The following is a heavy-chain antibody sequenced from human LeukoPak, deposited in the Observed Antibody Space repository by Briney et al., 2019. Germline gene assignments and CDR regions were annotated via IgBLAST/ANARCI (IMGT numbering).Heavy chain of an antibody. D-gene: IGHD3-22*01. J-gene: IGHJ2*01. CDR2: IKQDGSEK. CDR3: ARSPYYYDRSGRNWYFDL. Sequence: GGSLRLSCAASGFTFSGYWMNWVRQAPGKGLEWVANIKQDGSEKYYVDSVKGRFTISRDNAKNLLYLQMNSLRAEDTAVYYCARSPYYYDRSGRNWYFDLWGRGTLVTVSS. CDR1: GFTFSGYW. V-gene: IGHV3-7*01.